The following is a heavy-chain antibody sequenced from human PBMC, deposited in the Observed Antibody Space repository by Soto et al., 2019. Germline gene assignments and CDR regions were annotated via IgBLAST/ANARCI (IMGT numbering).Heavy chain of an antibody. CDR3: ARDHCYVLGCDY. V-gene: IGHV1-3*01. CDR2: INAGNGDT. Sequence: ASVKVSCKASGYSFTNYAIHWVRQAPGQTLEWMGWINAGNGDTKYSQKFQGRVSITRDTSATTAYMELSSLTSEDTAIYYCARDHCYVLGCDYWGQGTLVTVSS. CDR1: GYSFTNYA. D-gene: IGHD2-8*02. J-gene: IGHJ4*02.